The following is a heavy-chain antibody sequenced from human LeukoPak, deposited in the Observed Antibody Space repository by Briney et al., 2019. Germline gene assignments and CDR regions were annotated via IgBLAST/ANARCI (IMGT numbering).Heavy chain of an antibody. D-gene: IGHD5-12*01. CDR1: GFTFSSYG. Sequence: PGGTLRLFCAASGFTFSSYGMNGVRQAPGKGLEWVSAILGSGASTYYADSVKGRFTISRDNAKNSLYLQMNSLRAEDTAVYYCAREWVLRSVATIKPYYYYYMDVWGKGTTVTVSS. J-gene: IGHJ6*03. CDR2: ILGSGAST. CDR3: AREWVLRSVATIKPYYYYYMDV. V-gene: IGHV3-23*01.